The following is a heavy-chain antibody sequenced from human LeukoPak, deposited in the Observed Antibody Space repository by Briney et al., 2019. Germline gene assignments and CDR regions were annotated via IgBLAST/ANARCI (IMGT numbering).Heavy chain of an antibody. V-gene: IGHV3-23*01. CDR1: GFTFRNYA. D-gene: IGHD3-9*01. CDR3: AKWGDYDILTGYYDPDY. J-gene: IGHJ4*02. CDR2: IVGSGSST. Sequence: PGGSLRLSCAASGFTFRNYAMSWVRQAPGKGLEWGSAIVGSGSSTYYADSVKGRFTISRDNSKNTLYLQLNRLRAEDTAVYYCAKWGDYDILTGYYDPDYWGQGTLVTVSS.